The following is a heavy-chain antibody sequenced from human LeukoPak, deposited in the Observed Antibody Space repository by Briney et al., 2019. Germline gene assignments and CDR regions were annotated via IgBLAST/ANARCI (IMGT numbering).Heavy chain of an antibody. CDR1: GFTFSSYA. V-gene: IGHV3-23*01. CDR3: AKGRDGYKQYYFDY. D-gene: IGHD5-24*01. J-gene: IGHJ4*02. Sequence: GGSLRLSCAASGFTFSSYAMSWVRQAPGKGLEWVSAISGSGGSTYYADSVKGRFTISRDNSKITLYLQMNSLRAEDTAVYYCAKGRDGYKQYYFDYWGQGTLVTVSS. CDR2: ISGSGGST.